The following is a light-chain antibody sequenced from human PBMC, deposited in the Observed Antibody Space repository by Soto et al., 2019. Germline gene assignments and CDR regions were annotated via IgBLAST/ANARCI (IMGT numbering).Light chain of an antibody. Sequence: EVVMTQSPATLSVSPGDRATLSCRASQSVHNNLAGYQQKPGQAPRLLIFDTSTRATYIPIRFTGGGAGTEFTLTISSLQSADSAGYYCQQYEIWPLTFGGGNKVEIQ. V-gene: IGKV3-15*01. J-gene: IGKJ4*01. CDR1: QSVHNN. CDR2: DTS. CDR3: QQYEIWPLT.